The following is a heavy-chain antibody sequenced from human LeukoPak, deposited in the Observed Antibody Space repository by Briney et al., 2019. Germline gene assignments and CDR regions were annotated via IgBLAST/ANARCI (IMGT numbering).Heavy chain of an antibody. CDR1: GGSISTSAYY. D-gene: IGHD6-13*01. J-gene: IGHJ6*02. V-gene: IGHV4-39*01. CDR2: IYYSGNT. Sequence: SETLSLTCIVSGGSISTSAYYWGWIRQPPGEGLQWIGSIYYSGNTYYNSSLKSRVTISVDTSTSQFSLRLSSVTAADTAVYYCARGRRPIAAAGLVYYYYGMDVWGQGTTVTVSS. CDR3: ARGRRPIAAAGLVYYYYGMDV.